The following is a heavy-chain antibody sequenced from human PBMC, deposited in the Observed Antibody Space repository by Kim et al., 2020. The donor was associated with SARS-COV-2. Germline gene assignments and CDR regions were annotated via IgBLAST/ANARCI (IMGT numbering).Heavy chain of an antibody. D-gene: IGHD1-26*01. Sequence: NPSLKSRVTISVDTSKNQFSRKLGSVTAADTAVYYCARRSVWGRSRYFDLWGRGTLVTVSS. V-gene: IGHV4-39*01. CDR3: ARRSVWGRSRYFDL. J-gene: IGHJ2*01.